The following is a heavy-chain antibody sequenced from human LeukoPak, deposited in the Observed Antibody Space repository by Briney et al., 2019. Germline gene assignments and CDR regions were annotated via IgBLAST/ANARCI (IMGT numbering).Heavy chain of an antibody. CDR3: AREVAAVGTSDY. J-gene: IGHJ4*02. Sequence: SETLCLTCTVSGGSISSGDYYWSWIRQPPGKGLEWIGYNYYSGSTYYNPSLKSRVTISVDTSKNQFSLELSSVTAANTALYYCAREVAAVGTSDYWGQGTLVTVSS. CDR2: NYYSGST. D-gene: IGHD6-13*01. V-gene: IGHV4-30-4*08. CDR1: GGSISSGDYY.